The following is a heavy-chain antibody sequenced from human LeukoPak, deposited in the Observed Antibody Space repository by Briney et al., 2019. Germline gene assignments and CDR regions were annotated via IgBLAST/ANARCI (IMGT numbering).Heavy chain of an antibody. CDR1: GFSLTTQN. Sequence: GGSLRLSCAASGFSLTTQNMFWVRQTPGKGLEWVAVASYDGRHIGYAASVQGRFTLPRDISENTLYLQMNSLRADDTGIYYCARDRVQIWSYVGVFDLWGQGTLVTVSS. CDR3: ARDRVQIWSYVGVFDL. J-gene: IGHJ4*02. V-gene: IGHV3-30*03. CDR2: ASYDGRHI. D-gene: IGHD5-18*01.